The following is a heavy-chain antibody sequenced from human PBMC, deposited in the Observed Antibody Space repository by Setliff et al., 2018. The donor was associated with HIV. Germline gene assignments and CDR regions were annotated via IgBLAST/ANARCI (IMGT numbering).Heavy chain of an antibody. CDR3: ARHRDPPGSRWIFYYYYMDL. CDR2: MYYSGST. V-gene: IGHV4-39*01. J-gene: IGHJ6*03. D-gene: IGHD6-13*01. CDR1: GNSSVGNYY. Sequence: SETLSLTCTILGNSSVGNYYWGWLRQPPGKGLEWIGSMYYSGSTYYNLSLQSRVTISVDTSKNQVSLRLSSVTAADTGVYYCARHRDPPGSRWIFYYYYMDLWGAGTTVTVSS.